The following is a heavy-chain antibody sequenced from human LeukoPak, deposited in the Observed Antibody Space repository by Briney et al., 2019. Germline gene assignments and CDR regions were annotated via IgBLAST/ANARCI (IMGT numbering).Heavy chain of an antibody. Sequence: GGSLRLSCAASGFTFSSYEMNWVRQAPGKGLEWVSYISSSGSTIYYADSVKGRFTISRDNAKNSLYLQMNSLRAEDTAVYYCASTHSSGWYYFDYWGQGTLVTVST. V-gene: IGHV3-48*03. CDR1: GFTFSSYE. J-gene: IGHJ4*02. CDR3: ASTHSSGWYYFDY. D-gene: IGHD6-19*01. CDR2: ISSSGSTI.